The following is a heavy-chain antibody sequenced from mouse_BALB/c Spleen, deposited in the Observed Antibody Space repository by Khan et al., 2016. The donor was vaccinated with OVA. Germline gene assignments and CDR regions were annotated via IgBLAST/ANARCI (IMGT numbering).Heavy chain of an antibody. CDR3: ARGGSSGPAWFAY. V-gene: IGHV3-6*02. J-gene: IGHJ3*01. Sequence: EVQLVESGPGLVKPSQSLSLTCSVTGYSITSGYFWNWIRQFPGNNLEWLGYIRYDGDSNYNPSLKNRISITRDTSKNQFFLKLNSVPPGDTATYYCARGGSSGPAWFAYWGQGTLVTVSA. CDR2: IRYDGDS. D-gene: IGHD3-1*01. CDR1: GYSITSGYF.